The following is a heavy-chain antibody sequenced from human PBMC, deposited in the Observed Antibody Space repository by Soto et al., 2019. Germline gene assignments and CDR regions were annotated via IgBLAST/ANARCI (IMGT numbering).Heavy chain of an antibody. V-gene: IGHV1-18*01. CDR3: ARVGSSWSDNYYYGMDV. CDR1: GYTFTSYG. CDR2: ISAYNGNT. J-gene: IGHJ6*02. Sequence: QVRLVQSGAEVKKPGASVKVSCKASGYTFTSYGISWVRQAPGQGLEWMGWISAYNGNTNYAQKLQGRVTMTTDTSTSTAYMELRSLRSDDTAVYYCARVGSSWSDNYYYGMDVWGQGTTVTVSS. D-gene: IGHD6-13*01.